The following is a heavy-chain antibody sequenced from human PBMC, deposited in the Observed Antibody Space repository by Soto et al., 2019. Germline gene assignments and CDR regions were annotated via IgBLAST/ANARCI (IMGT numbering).Heavy chain of an antibody. Sequence: ASVKVSCKASGYTLTSYGISWVRQAPGQGLEWMGWISAYNGNTNYAQKLQGRVTMTTDTSTSTAYMELRSLRSDDTAVYYCASQADSGTAIYYYGMDVWGQGTTVTVSS. CDR1: GYTLTSYG. J-gene: IGHJ6*02. CDR3: ASQADSGTAIYYYGMDV. V-gene: IGHV1-18*01. CDR2: ISAYNGNT. D-gene: IGHD1-26*01.